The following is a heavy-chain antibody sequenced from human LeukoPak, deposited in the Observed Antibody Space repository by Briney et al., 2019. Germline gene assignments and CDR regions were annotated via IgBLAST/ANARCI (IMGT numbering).Heavy chain of an antibody. CDR3: ARALRGRSSGWYY. V-gene: IGHV4-34*01. Sequence: PSETLSLTCAVYGGSFSGYYWSWIRQPPGKGLEWIGEINHSGSTNYNPSLKSRVTISVDTSKNQFSLKLSSVTAADTAVYYCARALRGRSSGWYYWDQGTLVTVSS. D-gene: IGHD6-19*01. CDR1: GGSFSGYY. CDR2: INHSGST. J-gene: IGHJ4*02.